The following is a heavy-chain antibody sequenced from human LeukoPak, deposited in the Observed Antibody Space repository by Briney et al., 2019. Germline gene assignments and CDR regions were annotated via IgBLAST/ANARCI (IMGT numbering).Heavy chain of an antibody. D-gene: IGHD6-13*01. Sequence: PSETLSLTCTVSGGSISSGGYYWSWIRQHPGKGLEWIGYIYYSGSTYYNPSLKSRVTISVGTSKNQFSLKLSSVTAADTAVYYCARGIAAAGTHPWGQGTLVTVSS. CDR1: GGSISSGGYY. J-gene: IGHJ5*02. CDR2: IYYSGST. CDR3: ARGIAAAGTHP. V-gene: IGHV4-31*03.